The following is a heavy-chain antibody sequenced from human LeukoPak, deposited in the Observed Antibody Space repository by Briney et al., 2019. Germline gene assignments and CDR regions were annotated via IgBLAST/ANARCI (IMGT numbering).Heavy chain of an antibody. CDR2: ITHRGST. J-gene: IGHJ5*02. CDR3: SRRGQWLGRWFDP. Sequence: PSETLSLTCAVFGGSFTDYYWSWIRQPPGKGLEWIGEITHRGSTNYKSSLKSRVTISVDTSKNQFSLKLTPVTAADTANYCSRRGQWLGRWFDPWGQGTLVTVSS. D-gene: IGHD6-19*01. V-gene: IGHV4-34*01. CDR1: GGSFTDYY.